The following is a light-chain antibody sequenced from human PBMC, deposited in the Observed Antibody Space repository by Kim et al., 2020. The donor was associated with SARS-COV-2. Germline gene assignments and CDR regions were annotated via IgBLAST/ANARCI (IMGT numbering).Light chain of an antibody. CDR2: DAS. CDR3: QHCNNWPLT. CDR1: QSVSTS. J-gene: IGKJ4*01. Sequence: LSPGERAPLACRASQSVSTSLAWYQHKPGQPPRLLIYDASNRATGIPARFSGSGSGTDFTLTISSLEPEDFAVYYCQHCNNWPLTFGGGTKVDIK. V-gene: IGKV3-11*01.